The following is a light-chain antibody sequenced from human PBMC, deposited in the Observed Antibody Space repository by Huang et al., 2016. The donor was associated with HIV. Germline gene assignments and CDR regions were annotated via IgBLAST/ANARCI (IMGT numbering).Light chain of an antibody. J-gene: IGKJ4*01. CDR3: QQRSNWPPLT. CDR1: QSISSS. CDR2: DAS. Sequence: EIVLTQSPATLSLSPGDRATLSCRASQSISSSVAWYQQKPGQAPRLLIYDASNRAAGIPARFSGSGSGTDFTLTISSLEPEDVAVYYCQQRSNWPPLTFGGGTKVEIK. V-gene: IGKV3-11*01.